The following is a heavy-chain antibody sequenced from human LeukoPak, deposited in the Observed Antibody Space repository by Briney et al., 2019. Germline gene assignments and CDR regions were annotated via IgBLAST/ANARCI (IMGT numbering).Heavy chain of an antibody. V-gene: IGHV3-9*01. J-gene: IGHJ4*02. CDR2: ISWNRGSN. CDR3: AKEVIAFTVVVVAATGFDY. Sequence: GRSLTLSCAASGFTFDDYAMHWVRQARGKGLEWVSGISWNRGSNGYADTVKGRFTMSRDNSKTSLYLQMNRLRTEDTALYYCAKEVIAFTVVVVAATGFDYWGQGTLVTVSS. CDR1: GFTFDDYA. D-gene: IGHD2-15*01.